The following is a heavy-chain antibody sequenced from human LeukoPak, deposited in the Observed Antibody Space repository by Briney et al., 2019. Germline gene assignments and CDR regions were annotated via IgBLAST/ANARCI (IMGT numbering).Heavy chain of an antibody. CDR2: ISSGGSYM. J-gene: IGHJ2*01. V-gene: IGHV3-21*01. CDR3: ARVGAKGGWYFDL. CDR1: GFTFSGYG. Sequence: GGSLRLSCAASGFTFSGYGMNWVRQAPGKGLEWVSSISSGGSYMYYADSLKGRFTISRDNAKNSPYLQMNSLRAEDTAVYYCARVGAKGGWYFDLWGRGTLVTVSS. D-gene: IGHD3-10*01.